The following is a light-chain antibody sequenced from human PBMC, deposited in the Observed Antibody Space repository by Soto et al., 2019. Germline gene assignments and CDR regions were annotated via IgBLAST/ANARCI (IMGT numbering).Light chain of an antibody. J-gene: IGKJ4*01. Sequence: VMTQSPFSLPVTPGAPASISCSSSRRLYSRGYTYLDLYLHKPGKPPQLLISFGSNLASGVPDRFSRARTCTHFTLEINRVEAADLGVYYYMQSIRCTHTIGGGTKVEI. CDR3: MQSIRCTHT. V-gene: IGKV2-28*01. CDR1: RRLYSRGYTY. CDR2: FGS.